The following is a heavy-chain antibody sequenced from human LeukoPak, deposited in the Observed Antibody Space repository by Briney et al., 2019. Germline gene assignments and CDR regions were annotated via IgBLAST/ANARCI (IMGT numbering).Heavy chain of an antibody. CDR2: IYHSGST. Sequence: SETLSLTCTVSGGSISSSSYYWGWIRQPPGKGLEWIGSIYHSGSTYYNPSLKSRVTISVDTSKNQFSLKLSSVTAADTAVYYCARDGAVVVPAYYMDVWGKGTTVTVSS. CDR1: GGSISSSSYY. CDR3: ARDGAVVVPAYYMDV. J-gene: IGHJ6*03. V-gene: IGHV4-39*07. D-gene: IGHD2-2*01.